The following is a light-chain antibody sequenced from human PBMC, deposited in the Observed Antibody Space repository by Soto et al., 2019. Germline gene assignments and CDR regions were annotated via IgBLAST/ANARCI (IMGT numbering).Light chain of an antibody. CDR1: SSDVGAYNY. CDR3: TSWTTSTTMK. V-gene: IGLV2-14*01. CDR2: DVN. Sequence: QSALTQPASVSGSPGQSITISCTGTSSDVGAYNYVSWYQQHPGKAPKLMIYDVNIRPSGVSNRFSGSRSGNTASLTISGLQGEDEADYYCTSWTTSTTMKFGGGTQLTVL. J-gene: IGLJ2*01.